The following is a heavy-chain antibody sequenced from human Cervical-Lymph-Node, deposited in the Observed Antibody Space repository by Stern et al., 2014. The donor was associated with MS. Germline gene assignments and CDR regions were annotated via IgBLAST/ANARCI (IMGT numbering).Heavy chain of an antibody. Sequence: EVQLVESGAEVKKPGESLKISCKGSGYTFTNNWIAWVRQMPGKGLEWMGIIYPDDSDIRYSPSLQGQVTISADKSISTASLQSSSLKAADSAVYYWARHPPRRKWDDPNYGMDVWGQGTTVTVSS. D-gene: IGHD1-1*01. J-gene: IGHJ6*02. V-gene: IGHV5-51*01. CDR3: ARHPPRRKWDDPNYGMDV. CDR1: GYTFTNNW. CDR2: IYPDDSDI.